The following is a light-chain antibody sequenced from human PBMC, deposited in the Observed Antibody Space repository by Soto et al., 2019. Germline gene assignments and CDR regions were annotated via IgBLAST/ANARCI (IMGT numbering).Light chain of an antibody. J-gene: IGKJ4*01. CDR3: QQLNTFPLT. CDR1: QGISSY. Sequence: DIQLTQSPSVLSASVGDRVTITCRASQGISSYLAWYQQKPGEAPKLLIYGASTLQSGLPSRFSGSGSGTEFTLTISILQPEDFATYYCQQLNTFPLTFGGGTTVEI. CDR2: GAS. V-gene: IGKV1-9*01.